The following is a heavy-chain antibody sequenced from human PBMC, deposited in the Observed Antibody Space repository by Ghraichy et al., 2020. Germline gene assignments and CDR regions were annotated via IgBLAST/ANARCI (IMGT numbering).Heavy chain of an antibody. J-gene: IGHJ6*02. CDR1: GGSISSYY. D-gene: IGHD2-2*03. CDR2: IYYSGST. Sequence: SETLSLTCTVSGGSISSYYWSWIRQPPGKGLEWIGYIYYSGSTNYNPSLKSRVTISVDTSKNQFSLKLSSVTAADTAVYYCARVQSLGYCSSTSCYGNYYGMDVWGQGTTVTVSS. CDR3: ARVQSLGYCSSTSCYGNYYGMDV. V-gene: IGHV4-59*01.